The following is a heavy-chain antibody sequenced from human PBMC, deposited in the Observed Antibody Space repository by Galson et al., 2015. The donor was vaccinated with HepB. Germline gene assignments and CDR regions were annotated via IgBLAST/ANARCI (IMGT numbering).Heavy chain of an antibody. D-gene: IGHD2-2*01. V-gene: IGHV1-2*06. Sequence: SVKVSCKASGYTFTGYYMHWVRQAPGQGLEWMGRINPNSGGTNYAQKFQGRVTMTRDTSISTAYMELSRLRSDDTAVYYCARKGVVPAYNWFDTWGQGTLVTVSS. CDR2: INPNSGGT. CDR3: ARKGVVPAYNWFDT. CDR1: GYTFTGYY. J-gene: IGHJ5*02.